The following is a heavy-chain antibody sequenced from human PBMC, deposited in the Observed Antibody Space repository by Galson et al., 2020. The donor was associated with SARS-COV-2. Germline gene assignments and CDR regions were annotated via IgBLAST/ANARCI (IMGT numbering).Heavy chain of an antibody. CDR2: FYYGGDT. D-gene: IGHD6-6*01. V-gene: IGHV4-39*07. CDR1: GGSISTSNYY. CDR3: ARDYSSSSGADF. J-gene: IGHJ4*02. Sequence: SETLSLTCSLSGGSISTSNYYWGWIRQPPGKGLEWIGSFYYGGDTYYNPSLQSRVSISADTSKNQFSLKLRSMTAADTAVYYCARDYSSSSGADFWGQGTLVTVSS.